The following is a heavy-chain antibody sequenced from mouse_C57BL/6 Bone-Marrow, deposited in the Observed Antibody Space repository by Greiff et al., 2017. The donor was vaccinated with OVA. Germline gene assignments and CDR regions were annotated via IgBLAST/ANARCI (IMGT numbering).Heavy chain of an antibody. CDR2: IDPSDSYT. CDR1: GYTFTSYW. D-gene: IGHD1-1*01. J-gene: IGHJ4*01. V-gene: IGHV1-69*01. CDR3: AREGIYYYGSSPWDY. Sequence: QVQLQQPGAELVLPGASVKLSCKASGYTFTSYWMHWVKQRPGQGLEWIGEIDPSDSYTNYNHKFKGKSTLTVDKSSSTAYMQLSSLTSEDSAVYYCAREGIYYYGSSPWDYWGQGTSVTVSS.